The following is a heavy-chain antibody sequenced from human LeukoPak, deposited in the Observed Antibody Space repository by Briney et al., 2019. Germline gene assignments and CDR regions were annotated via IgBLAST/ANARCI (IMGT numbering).Heavy chain of an antibody. D-gene: IGHD2/OR15-2a*01. Sequence: KTGGSLRLSCAASGFTFSTYSMNWVRQAPGKGPEWVASISASSRYIYHADSVEGRFSISRDNAKNSLYLQMSCLRAEDTAVYYCARVESGSEYDLYIDSWGQGTLVAVSS. CDR2: ISASSRYI. J-gene: IGHJ4*02. CDR1: GFTFSTYS. CDR3: ARVESGSEYDLYIDS. V-gene: IGHV3-21*06.